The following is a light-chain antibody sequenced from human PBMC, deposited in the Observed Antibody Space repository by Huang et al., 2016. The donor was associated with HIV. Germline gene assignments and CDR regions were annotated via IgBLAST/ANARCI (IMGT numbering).Light chain of an antibody. V-gene: IGKV3D-15*01. Sequence: EILMTQSPANLSVSPGGRATLSCRASQNVRNNLAWYQQKTGQAPRPLIYDTSTRASGIPSRVSGSGSGTEFTLTISGRQSEDFAIYYCQQYDNWPPGLTFGGGTKVEI. CDR3: QQYDNWPPGLT. J-gene: IGKJ4*01. CDR2: DTS. CDR1: QNVRNN.